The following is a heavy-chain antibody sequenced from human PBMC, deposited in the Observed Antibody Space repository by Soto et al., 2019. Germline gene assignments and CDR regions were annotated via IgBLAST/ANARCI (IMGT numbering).Heavy chain of an antibody. J-gene: IGHJ4*02. CDR2: ISYSGST. V-gene: IGHV4-39*01. CDR3: MNYNSGWKY. Sequence: QLQLQESGPGLVQPSETLSLTCTVSGVSISSHGYFWGWIRQPPGKGLEWMGMISYSGSTYYSPSLKSRVTIPADTSKNPLSLRLSSVTAADTAVFHCMNYNSGWKYWGQGTVVTVSS. CDR1: GVSISSHGYF. D-gene: IGHD5-12*01.